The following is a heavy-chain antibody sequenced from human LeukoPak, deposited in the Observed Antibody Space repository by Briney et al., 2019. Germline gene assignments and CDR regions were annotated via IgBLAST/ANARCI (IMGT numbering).Heavy chain of an antibody. CDR2: ISGSGGST. CDR1: GFTFSTYG. J-gene: IGHJ4*02. CDR3: AKTGGIAAAH. V-gene: IGHV3-23*01. D-gene: IGHD6-13*01. Sequence: PGGTLRLSCAASGFTFSTYGMSWVRQAPGKGLEWVSAISGSGGSTYYADSVKGRFTISRDNSKNTLYLQMKSLRAEDTAVYYCAKTGGIAAAHWGQGTLVTVSS.